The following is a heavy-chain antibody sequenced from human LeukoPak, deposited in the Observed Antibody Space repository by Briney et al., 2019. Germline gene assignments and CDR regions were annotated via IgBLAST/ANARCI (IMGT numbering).Heavy chain of an antibody. J-gene: IGHJ4*02. CDR1: GGSISSSSYY. CDR2: IYYSGST. D-gene: IGHD3-3*02. Sequence: SETLSLTCTVPGGSISSSSYYWGWIRQPPGKGLEWIGSIYYSGSTYYNPSLKSRVTISVDTSKNQFSLKLSSVTAADTAVYYCARHKAEHFWSGYYIVGYFDYWGQGTLVTVSS. V-gene: IGHV4-39*01. CDR3: ARHKAEHFWSGYYIVGYFDY.